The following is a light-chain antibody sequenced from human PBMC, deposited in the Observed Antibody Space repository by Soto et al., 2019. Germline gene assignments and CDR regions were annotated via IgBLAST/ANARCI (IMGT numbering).Light chain of an antibody. CDR1: SSDVGTYNL. V-gene: IGLV2-23*01. Sequence: QSALTQPASVSGSPGQSITISCTGSSSDVGTYNLVSWYQQHPGKAPKLIIYEDNKRPSGLSNRFSGSKSGDTASLTIAGLQAEDEADYYCCSYAGGNSWVFGGGTKLTVL. J-gene: IGLJ3*02. CDR3: CSYAGGNSWV. CDR2: EDN.